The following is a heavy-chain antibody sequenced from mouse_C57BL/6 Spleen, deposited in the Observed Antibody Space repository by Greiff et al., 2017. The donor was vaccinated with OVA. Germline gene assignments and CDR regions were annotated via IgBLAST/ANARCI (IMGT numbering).Heavy chain of an antibody. CDR3: ARGGYDGYLDY. CDR1: GYAFSSSW. V-gene: IGHV1-82*01. Sequence: QVQLKESGPELVKPGASVKISCKASGYAFSSSWMNWVKQRPGKGLEWIGRIYPGDGDTNYNGKFKGKATLTADKSSSTAYMQLSSLTSEDSAVYSCARGGYDGYLDYWGQGTTLTVSS. D-gene: IGHD2-3*01. CDR2: IYPGDGDT. J-gene: IGHJ2*01.